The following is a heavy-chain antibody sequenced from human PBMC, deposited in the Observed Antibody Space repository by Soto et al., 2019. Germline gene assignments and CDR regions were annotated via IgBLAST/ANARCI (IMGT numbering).Heavy chain of an antibody. Sequence: SETLSLTCTVSGGSISSSSYYWGWIRQPPGKGLEWIGSIYYSGSTYYNPSLKSRVTISVDTSKNQFSLKLSSVTAADTAVYYCARSYSNYGYYWGQGTLVTVSS. V-gene: IGHV4-39*01. CDR2: IYYSGST. D-gene: IGHD4-4*01. J-gene: IGHJ4*02. CDR1: GGSISSSSYY. CDR3: ARSYSNYGYY.